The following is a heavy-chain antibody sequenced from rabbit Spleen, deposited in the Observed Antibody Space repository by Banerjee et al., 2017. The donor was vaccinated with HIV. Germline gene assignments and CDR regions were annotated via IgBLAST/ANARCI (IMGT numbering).Heavy chain of an antibody. CDR2: AYAGSSGGT. J-gene: IGHJ6*01. CDR1: GLDFSSSYY. V-gene: IGHV1S45*01. Sequence: QEQLVESGGGLVQPEGSLTLTCKASGLDFSSSYYMCWVRQAPGKGLEWVACAYAGSSGGTYSATWAKGRFTVSKTSSTTMTLQMTSMTAADTATYFCARDLAGVVGWNFGLWGPGTLVTVS. D-gene: IGHD4-1*01. CDR3: ARDLAGVVGWNFGL.